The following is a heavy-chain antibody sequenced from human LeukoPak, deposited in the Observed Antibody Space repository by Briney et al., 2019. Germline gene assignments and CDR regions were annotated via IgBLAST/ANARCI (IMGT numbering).Heavy chain of an antibody. J-gene: IGHJ4*02. V-gene: IGHV4-59*01. Sequence: SETLSLTCTVSGGSISSYYWSWIRQPPGKGLEWIGYIYYSGSTNYKPSLKSRVTISVDTSKNQFSLKLNSVTAADTAVYYCARATFGAPSDYWGQGILVTVSS. CDR2: IYYSGST. D-gene: IGHD3-10*01. CDR3: ARATFGAPSDY. CDR1: GGSISSYY.